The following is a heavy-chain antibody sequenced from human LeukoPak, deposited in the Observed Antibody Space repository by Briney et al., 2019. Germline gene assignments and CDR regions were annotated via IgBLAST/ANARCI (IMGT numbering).Heavy chain of an antibody. CDR1: GGTFSSYA. CDR3: ARDSAKVVWYFDL. Sequence: AASVKVSCNASGGTFSSYAISWVRQAPGQGLEWMGGIIPIFGTANYAQKFQGRVTITTDESTSTAYMELSSLRSEDTAVYYCARDSAKVVWYFDLWGRGTLVTVSS. J-gene: IGHJ2*01. D-gene: IGHD4-23*01. V-gene: IGHV1-69*05. CDR2: IIPIFGTA.